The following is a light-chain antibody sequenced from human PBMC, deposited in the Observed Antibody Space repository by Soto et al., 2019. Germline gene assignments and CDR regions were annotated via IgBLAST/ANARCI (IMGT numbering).Light chain of an antibody. J-gene: IGLJ2*01. V-gene: IGLV4-69*01. Sequence: QSVLTQSPSASASLGASVKLTCTLSSGHSSYAIAWHQQQPEKGPRYLMKLNSDGSHSKGDGIPDRFSGSSSGAERYLTISSRQSEDEADYYCQIWGTGTYVVFGGGTKLTVL. CDR3: QIWGTGTYVV. CDR1: SGHSSYA. CDR2: LNSDGSH.